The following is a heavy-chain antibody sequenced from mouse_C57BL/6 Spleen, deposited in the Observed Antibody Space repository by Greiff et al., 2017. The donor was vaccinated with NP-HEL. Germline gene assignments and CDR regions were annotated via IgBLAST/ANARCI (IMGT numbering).Heavy chain of an antibody. Sequence: DVKLQESGPGLVKPSQSLSLTCSVTGYSITSGYYWNWIRQFPGNKLEWMGYISYDGSNNYNPSLKNRISITRDTSKNQFFLKLNSVTTEDTATYYCARETPYYYGSLDYWGQGTTLTVSS. V-gene: IGHV3-6*01. D-gene: IGHD1-1*01. CDR3: ARETPYYYGSLDY. J-gene: IGHJ2*01. CDR1: GYSITSGYY. CDR2: ISYDGSN.